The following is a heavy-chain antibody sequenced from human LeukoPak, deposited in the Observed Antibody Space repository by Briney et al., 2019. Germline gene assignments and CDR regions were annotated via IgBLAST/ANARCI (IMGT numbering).Heavy chain of an antibody. V-gene: IGHV4-34*01. Sequence: SETLSLTCAVYGGSFSGYYRSWIRQPPGKGLEWIGEIDHSGSTNYNPSLKSRVTISVDTSKNQFSLKLSSVTAADTAVYYCARGRGYCSSTSCSPFDYWGQGTLVTVSS. CDR3: ARGRGYCSSTSCSPFDY. J-gene: IGHJ4*02. D-gene: IGHD2-2*01. CDR1: GGSFSGYY. CDR2: IDHSGST.